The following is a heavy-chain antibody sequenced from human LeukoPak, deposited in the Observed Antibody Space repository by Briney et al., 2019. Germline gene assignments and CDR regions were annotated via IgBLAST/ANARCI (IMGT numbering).Heavy chain of an antibody. CDR1: GFTFSSYG. D-gene: IGHD3-3*02. J-gene: IGHJ4*02. CDR2: ISYDGSNK. Sequence: GGSLRLSCAASGFTFSSYGMHWVRQAPGKGLEWVAVISYDGSNKYYADSVKGRFTISRDNSKNTLYLQMNSLRAEDTAVYYCAKDTAFLEWLLMMDYWGQGTLVTVSS. V-gene: IGHV3-30*18. CDR3: AKDTAFLEWLLMMDY.